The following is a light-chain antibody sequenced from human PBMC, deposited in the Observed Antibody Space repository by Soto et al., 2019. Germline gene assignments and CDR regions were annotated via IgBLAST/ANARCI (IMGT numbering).Light chain of an antibody. CDR3: ASYAGTNIFV. CDR1: SSDVGFYNF. J-gene: IGLJ1*01. Sequence: QSALAQPPSASGSPGQSLTISCTGTSSDVGFYNFLSWYQQRPGKAPKLVIYEVTKRPSGVPDRFSGSKSGSTASLTVSGLQADDEADYYCASYAGTNIFVFGSGIKVTVL. CDR2: EVT. V-gene: IGLV2-8*01.